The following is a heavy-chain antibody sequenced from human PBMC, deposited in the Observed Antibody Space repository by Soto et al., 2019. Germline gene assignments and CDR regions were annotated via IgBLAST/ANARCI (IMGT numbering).Heavy chain of an antibody. D-gene: IGHD6-6*01. J-gene: IGHJ6*02. V-gene: IGHV3-21*01. Sequence: PGGSLRLSCAASGFTFSSYSMNWVRQAPGKGLEWVSSISSSSSYIYYADSVKGRLTISRDNAKNSLYLQMNSLRAEDTAVYYCAREGSSSSGLWGMDVWGQGTTVTVSS. CDR2: ISSSSSYI. CDR1: GFTFSSYS. CDR3: AREGSSSSGLWGMDV.